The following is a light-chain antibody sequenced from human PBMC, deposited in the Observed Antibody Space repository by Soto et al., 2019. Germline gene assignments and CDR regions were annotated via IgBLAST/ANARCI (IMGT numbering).Light chain of an antibody. Sequence: ESGVAQSPCAPSLSPRERATLSCRATERIYSAYLGWYQQKPGQAPRLLIYSASGRATGIPDRFSGSGSGTDFTLTISRLEPEDFAVYYCQQYGSSWTFGQGTKVDIK. J-gene: IGKJ1*01. CDR1: ERIYSAY. V-gene: IGKV3-20*01. CDR2: SAS. CDR3: QQYGSSWT.